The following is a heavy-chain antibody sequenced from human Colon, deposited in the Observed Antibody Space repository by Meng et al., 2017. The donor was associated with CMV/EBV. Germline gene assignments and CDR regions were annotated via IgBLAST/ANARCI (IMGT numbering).Heavy chain of an antibody. V-gene: IGHV4-59*11. Sequence: LSCTVSGDSIRSHYWSWIRQPPGKGLEWMGYIYYSGSATYSPSLRSRITISVDTSKNQFSLNLRSVTAADTAMYFCARGLGHASNNSLDYWGQGTLVTVSS. CDR1: GDSIRSHY. CDR2: IYYSGSA. D-gene: IGHD1-1*01. J-gene: IGHJ4*02. CDR3: ARGLGHASNNSLDY.